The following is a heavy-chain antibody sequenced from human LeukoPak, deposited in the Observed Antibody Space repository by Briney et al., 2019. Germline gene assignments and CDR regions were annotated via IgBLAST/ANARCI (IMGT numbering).Heavy chain of an antibody. CDR1: GFTFSSYA. J-gene: IGHJ4*02. CDR2: ISYDGSNK. Sequence: GGSLRLSCAASGFTFSSYAMHWVRQAPGKGLEWVAVISYDGSNKYYADSVKGRFTISRDNSKNTLYLQMNSLRAEDTAVYYCARELIAAAGIGIDYWGQGTLVTVSS. V-gene: IGHV3-30*04. CDR3: ARELIAAAGIGIDY. D-gene: IGHD6-13*01.